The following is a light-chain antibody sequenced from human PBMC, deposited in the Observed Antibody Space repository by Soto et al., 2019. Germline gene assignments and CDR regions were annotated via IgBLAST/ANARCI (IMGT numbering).Light chain of an antibody. J-gene: IGKJ2*01. Sequence: DIVMTQSPLSLPVTPGEPASISCRSSQSLLHSNGYNYLDWYLQKPGQSPQLLIYLGSNRASGVPDRFSGSGSGTDFTLKISRVEAEDVGVYYGMQDLQTPPYTFGQGTKLEIK. V-gene: IGKV2-28*01. CDR3: MQDLQTPPYT. CDR2: LGS. CDR1: QSLLHSNGYNY.